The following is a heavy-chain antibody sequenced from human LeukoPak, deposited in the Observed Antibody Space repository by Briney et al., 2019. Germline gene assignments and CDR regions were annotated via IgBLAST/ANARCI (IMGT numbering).Heavy chain of an antibody. D-gene: IGHD2-15*01. CDR2: INPDGSEK. CDR3: MPGSGY. J-gene: IGHJ4*02. CDR1: GFTFNTYW. Sequence: GGSLRLSCAASGFTFNTYWMNWVRQAPGKGLEWVANINPDGSEKYFVDSVKGRFSISRDNANNLVYLQMSSLRAEDTAVYYCMPGSGYWGQGTLVTVSS. V-gene: IGHV3-7*01.